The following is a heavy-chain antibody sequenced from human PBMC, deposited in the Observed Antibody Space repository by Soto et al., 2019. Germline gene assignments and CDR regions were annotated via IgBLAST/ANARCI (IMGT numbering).Heavy chain of an antibody. Sequence: GGSLRLSCAASGFTFSSFAMSWVRQAPGKGLEWVSAISSSSGASTYYADSVKGRFIISRDNSKNTLFLQTSSLRHEDTAVYYCAKDGGPVYCNSPGCSANHFDYWSQRTLVTVSS. CDR1: GFTFSSFA. CDR3: AKDGGPVYCNSPGCSANHFDY. D-gene: IGHD2-2*01. V-gene: IGHV3-23*01. CDR2: ISSSSGAST. J-gene: IGHJ4*02.